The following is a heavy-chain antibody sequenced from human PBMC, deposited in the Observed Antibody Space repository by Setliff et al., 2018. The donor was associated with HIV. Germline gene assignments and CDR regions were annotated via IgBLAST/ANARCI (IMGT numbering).Heavy chain of an antibody. Sequence: PSETLSLTCTVSGGSINNYFWSWIRQAPGKGLEWLGYIYASGNTNYNPSLKGRVTISIDTSKNQFSLRLTSVTAADTAVYYCSRYYFGSASRNFYQFMDVWGKGTTVTVSS. D-gene: IGHD3-10*01. CDR2: IYASGNT. CDR1: GGSINNYF. V-gene: IGHV4-4*09. CDR3: SRYYFGSASRNFYQFMDV. J-gene: IGHJ6*03.